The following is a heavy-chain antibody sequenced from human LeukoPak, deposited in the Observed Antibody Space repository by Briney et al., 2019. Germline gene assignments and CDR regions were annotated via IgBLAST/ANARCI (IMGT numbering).Heavy chain of an antibody. V-gene: IGHV3-20*04. Sequence: GGSLRLSCAASGFTFDDYGMSWVRQAPGKGPEWVSGINWNGGSTGYADSVKGRFTISRDNAKNSLYLQMNSLRAEDTALYYCAREVAGDSRMYYFDYWGQGTLVTVSS. CDR3: AREVAGDSRMYYFDY. D-gene: IGHD1-14*01. CDR2: INWNGGST. CDR1: GFTFDDYG. J-gene: IGHJ4*02.